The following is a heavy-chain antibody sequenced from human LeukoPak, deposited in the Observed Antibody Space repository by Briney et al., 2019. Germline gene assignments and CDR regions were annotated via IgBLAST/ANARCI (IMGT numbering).Heavy chain of an antibody. V-gene: IGHV3-53*01. D-gene: IGHD1-26*01. Sequence: GGSLRLSCAASGFTFSSYSMNWVRQAPGKGLEWVSVIYSGGSTYYADSVKGRFTISRDNSKNTLYLQMNSLRAEDTAVYYCARVPRNSGKAFDIWGQGTMVTVSS. CDR3: ARVPRNSGKAFDI. CDR2: IYSGGST. J-gene: IGHJ3*02. CDR1: GFTFSSYS.